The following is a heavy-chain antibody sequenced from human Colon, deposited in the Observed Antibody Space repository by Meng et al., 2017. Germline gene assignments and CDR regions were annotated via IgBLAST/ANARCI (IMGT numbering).Heavy chain of an antibody. D-gene: IGHD3-22*01. Sequence: VRLQESGPGLVKPSEPLSLTCSVSGYSISTAYYWGWIRQTPGKGLEWIASIDRSGTTYYNPSLESRVTISVDTSKNHFSLRLNSVTAADTAVYFCARTIYSSSVDYWGQGTLVTVSS. CDR3: ARTIYSSSVDY. V-gene: IGHV4-38-2*01. CDR2: IDRSGTT. CDR1: GYSISTAYY. J-gene: IGHJ4*02.